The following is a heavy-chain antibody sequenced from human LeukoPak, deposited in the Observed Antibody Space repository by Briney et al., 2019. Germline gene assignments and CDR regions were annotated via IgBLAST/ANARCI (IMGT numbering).Heavy chain of an antibody. CDR2: IYYSGNT. Sequence: SETLSLTCTVSGYSISSGYYWGWIRQPPGKGLEWIGNIYYSGNTYYKPSLKSRVTISIDRSRNQFSLKLSSVPAADTAVYYCARTKYSGTSDDAFDIWGQGTMVTVSS. D-gene: IGHD1-26*01. J-gene: IGHJ3*02. CDR1: GYSISSGYY. V-gene: IGHV4-38-2*02. CDR3: ARTKYSGTSDDAFDI.